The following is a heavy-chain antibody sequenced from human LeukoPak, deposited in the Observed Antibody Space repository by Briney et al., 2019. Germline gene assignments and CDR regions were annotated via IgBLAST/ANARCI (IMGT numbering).Heavy chain of an antibody. J-gene: IGHJ6*03. CDR2: ISSSSSYI. CDR3: ARVGYYYGSGSYGPYYYYYMDV. V-gene: IGHV3-21*01. Sequence: GGSLRLSCAASGFTFSSYSMNWVRQAPGKGLEWVSSISSSSSYIYYADSVKGRFTISRDNAKSSLYLQMNSLRAEDTAVYYCARVGYYYGSGSYGPYYYYYMDVWGKGTTVTISS. D-gene: IGHD3-10*01. CDR1: GFTFSSYS.